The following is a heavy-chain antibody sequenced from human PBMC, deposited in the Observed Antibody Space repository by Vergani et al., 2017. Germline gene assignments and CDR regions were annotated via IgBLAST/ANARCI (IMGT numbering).Heavy chain of an antibody. D-gene: IGHD6-6*01. CDR2: ISWNSNSI. J-gene: IGHJ5*02. CDR1: GFTFNQYG. CDR3: AKDLGTSSGGRWFDP. Sequence: VQLVESGGGVVQPGRSLRLSCAASGFTFNQYGMHWVRQAPGKGLEWVSGISWNSNSIGYADSVKGRFTISRDNAKNSLYLQMNSLRAEDTALYYCAKDLGTSSGGRWFDPWGQGTLVTVSS. V-gene: IGHV3-9*01.